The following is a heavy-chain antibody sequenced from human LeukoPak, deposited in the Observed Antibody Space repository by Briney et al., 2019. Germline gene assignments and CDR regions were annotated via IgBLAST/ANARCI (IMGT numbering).Heavy chain of an antibody. J-gene: IGHJ3*01. CDR1: GGSISSGSYY. D-gene: IGHD4-17*01. CDR2: IYTSGST. V-gene: IGHV4-61*02. CDR3: TSGEYTQGSDV. Sequence: NTSQTLSLTCTVSGGSISSGSYYWSWIRQPAGKGLEWIGRIYTSGSTNYNPSLKSRVTISVDTSKNQFSLRLTSVTAADTAVYYCTSGEYTQGSDVWGQGTMVTVTS.